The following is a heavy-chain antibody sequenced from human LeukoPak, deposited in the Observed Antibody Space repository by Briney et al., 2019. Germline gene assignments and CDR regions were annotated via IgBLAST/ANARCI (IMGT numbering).Heavy chain of an antibody. CDR2: ISYDGINT. CDR1: GFAFRNYG. V-gene: IGHV3-30*18. Sequence: GGSLRLSCVASGFAFRNYGMHWVRQAPGKGLEWVAVISYDGINTHYADSVKGRFTISKDNSKNTLYLQLHTLRPEDTAVYYCANDDARGFGEPSPYDYWGQGTRVIVSS. CDR3: ANDDARGFGEPSPYDY. J-gene: IGHJ4*02. D-gene: IGHD3-10*01.